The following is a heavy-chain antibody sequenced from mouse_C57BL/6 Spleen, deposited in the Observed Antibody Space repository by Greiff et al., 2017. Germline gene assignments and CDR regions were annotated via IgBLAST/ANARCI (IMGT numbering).Heavy chain of an antibody. Sequence: EVMLVESGGGLVKPGGSLKLSCAASGFTFSDYGMHWVRQAPAKGLEWVAYISSCGSTIYYANTVKGRFTISRDNAKNTLFLQIASLRSEDTAMYYCALLGYAMDYWGQVTSVTVSS. D-gene: IGHD2-10*01. CDR3: ALLGYAMDY. CDR2: ISSCGSTI. V-gene: IGHV5-17*01. CDR1: GFTFSDYG. J-gene: IGHJ4*01.